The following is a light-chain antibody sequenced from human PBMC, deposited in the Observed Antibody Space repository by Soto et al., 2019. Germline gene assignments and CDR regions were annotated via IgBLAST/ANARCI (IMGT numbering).Light chain of an antibody. Sequence: QSALTQPPSMSGAPGQRVTISCTGSSSNIGAGYDVHWYQQLPGTAPKLLIYANNNRPSWVPDRFSASKSDTSASLAITGLQVEDEADYYCQSYDNSLSVLYVFGTGTKVTVL. CDR2: ANN. J-gene: IGLJ1*01. V-gene: IGLV1-40*01. CDR3: QSYDNSLSVLYV. CDR1: SSNIGAGYD.